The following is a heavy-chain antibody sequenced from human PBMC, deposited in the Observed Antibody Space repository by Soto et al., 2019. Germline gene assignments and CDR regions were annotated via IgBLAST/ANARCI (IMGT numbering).Heavy chain of an antibody. CDR2: INGDGSTA. V-gene: IGHV3-74*01. CDR3: VRDSPTNLEDADTVASWFDP. J-gene: IGHJ5*02. CDR1: GFNFNFYW. D-gene: IGHD5-12*01. Sequence: GGSLRLSCAASGFNFNFYWMHWVRQAPGKGLVWVSRINGDGSTADYADSMKGRFTISRDNAKNTLFLQMDSLRVEDTAVYYCVRDSPTNLEDADTVASWFDPWGQGTLVTVSS.